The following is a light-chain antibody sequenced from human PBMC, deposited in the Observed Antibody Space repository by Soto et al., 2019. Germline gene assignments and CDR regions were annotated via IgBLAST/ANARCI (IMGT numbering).Light chain of an antibody. J-gene: IGLJ1*01. V-gene: IGLV2-23*01. CDR3: CSFARSSTSYV. CDR1: SSDVGSSNL. Sequence: QLVLTQPASVSGSPGQSITISCTGTSSDVGSSNLVSWYQQHPGKAPKLIIYEGSRRPSGVSGRFSGSMSGNTASLTISGLQAEDEADYYCCSFARSSTSYVFGSGTKLTVL. CDR2: EGS.